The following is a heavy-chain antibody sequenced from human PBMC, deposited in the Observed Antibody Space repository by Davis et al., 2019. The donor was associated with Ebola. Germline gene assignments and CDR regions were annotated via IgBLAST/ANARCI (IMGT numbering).Heavy chain of an antibody. V-gene: IGHV1-69*13. CDR1: GGTFSSYA. D-gene: IGHD2-21*01. CDR3: ARDLNIVVQPSNFEWGMDV. CDR2: IIPIFGTA. Sequence: AASVKVSCKASGGTFSSYAISWVRQAPGQGLEWMGGIIPIFGTANYAQKFQGRVTITADESTSTAYMELSSLRSEDTAVYYCARDLNIVVQPSNFEWGMDVWGQGTTVTVSS. J-gene: IGHJ6*02.